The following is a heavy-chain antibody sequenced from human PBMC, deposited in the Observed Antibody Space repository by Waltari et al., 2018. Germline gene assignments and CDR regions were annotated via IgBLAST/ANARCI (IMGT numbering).Heavy chain of an antibody. CDR2: IDSGGQT. CDR3: TRGVVASAAASY. J-gene: IGHJ4*02. CDR1: AVTVSNHY. D-gene: IGHD2-2*01. Sequence: EVQLVESGGGLVQPGGSLSLSCAASAVTVSNHYMTWVRQAPGKGLEWVSTIDSGGQTYYADYGKGRFTISRDNPKNTVYLQMNSLRPDDTAVYYCTRGVVASAAASYWGQGTLVTVSS. V-gene: IGHV3-66*01.